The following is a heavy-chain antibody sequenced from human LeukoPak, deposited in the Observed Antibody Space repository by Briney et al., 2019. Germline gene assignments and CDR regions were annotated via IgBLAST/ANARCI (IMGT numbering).Heavy chain of an antibody. CDR1: GYTFTSYY. J-gene: IGHJ5*02. CDR2: INPNSGGT. Sequence: GASVKVSCKASGYTFTSYYMHWVRQAPGQGLEWMGWINPNSGGTNYAQKFQGRVTMTRDTSISTAYMELSRLRSDDTAVYYCARASPSGYYDILTGYWGNWFDPWGQGTLVTVSS. CDR3: ARASPSGYYDILTGYWGNWFDP. D-gene: IGHD3-9*01. V-gene: IGHV1-2*02.